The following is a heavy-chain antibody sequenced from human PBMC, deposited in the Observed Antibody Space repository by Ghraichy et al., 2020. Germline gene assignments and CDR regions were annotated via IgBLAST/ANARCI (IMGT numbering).Heavy chain of an antibody. CDR3: ARSSRGYFDWILYWFDP. Sequence: ASVKVSCKASGYTFTSYDINWVRQATGQGLEWMGWMNPNSGNTGYAQKFQGRVTMTRNTSISTAYMELSSLRSEDTAVYYCARSSRGYFDWILYWFDPWGQGTLVTVSS. D-gene: IGHD3-9*01. CDR2: MNPNSGNT. CDR1: GYTFTSYD. V-gene: IGHV1-8*01. J-gene: IGHJ5*02.